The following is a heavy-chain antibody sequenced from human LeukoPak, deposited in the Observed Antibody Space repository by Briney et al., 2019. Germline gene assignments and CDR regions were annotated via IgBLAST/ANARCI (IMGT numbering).Heavy chain of an antibody. Sequence: GGSLRLSCAASRFTFSNYAMSWVRQAPGKGLEWVSAISGSGGSTFHADSVQGRLIISRDNSKNMLYLQLNSLRVEDTAVYYCARDKVVVVVSTTLPEIWGQGTMVTVSS. V-gene: IGHV3-23*01. J-gene: IGHJ3*02. CDR1: RFTFSNYA. D-gene: IGHD2-15*01. CDR2: ISGSGGST. CDR3: ARDKVVVVVSTTLPEI.